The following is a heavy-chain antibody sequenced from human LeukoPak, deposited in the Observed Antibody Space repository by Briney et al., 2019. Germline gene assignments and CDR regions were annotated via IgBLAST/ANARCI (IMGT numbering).Heavy chain of an antibody. V-gene: IGHV1-2*02. CDR3: ARGTSGAGQSNWFDP. CDR1: GYTFTGYY. CDR2: INPNSGGT. J-gene: IGHJ5*02. Sequence: ASVKVSCKASGYTFTGYYMHWVRQAPGQGLEWMGWINPNSGGTNYAQKFQGRVTMTRDTSISTAYMELSSLRSEGTAVYYCARGTSGAGQSNWFDPWGEGTLVTVSS. D-gene: IGHD1-14*01.